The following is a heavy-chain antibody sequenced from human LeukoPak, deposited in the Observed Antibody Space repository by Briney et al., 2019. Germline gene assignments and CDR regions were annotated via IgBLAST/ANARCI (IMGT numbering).Heavy chain of an antibody. D-gene: IGHD5-18*01. CDR2: IIPIFGTA. CDR3: ARGSGYGGTYYMDV. Sequence: ASVKVSCKDSGGTFSSYAISWVRQAPGQGLEWMGGIIPIFGTANYAQKFQGRVTITTDESTSTAYMELSSLRSEDTAVYYCARGSGYGGTYYMDVWGKGTTVTLSS. J-gene: IGHJ6*03. CDR1: GGTFSSYA. V-gene: IGHV1-69*05.